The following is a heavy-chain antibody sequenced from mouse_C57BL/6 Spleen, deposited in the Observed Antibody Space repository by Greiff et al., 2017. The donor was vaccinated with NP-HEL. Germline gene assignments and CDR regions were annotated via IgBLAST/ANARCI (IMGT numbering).Heavy chain of an antibody. D-gene: IGHD2-4*01. CDR2: INPSSGYT. CDR3: ARNRIYYDYDGGLDY. V-gene: IGHV1-7*01. CDR1: GYTFTSYW. J-gene: IGHJ4*01. Sequence: QVQLQQSGAELVKPGASVKLSCKASGYTFTSYWMHWVKQRPGQGLEWIGYINPSSGYTKYNEKFKDKATLTADKSSSTAYMQLSSLTSEDSAVSYCARNRIYYDYDGGLDYWGQGTSVTVSA.